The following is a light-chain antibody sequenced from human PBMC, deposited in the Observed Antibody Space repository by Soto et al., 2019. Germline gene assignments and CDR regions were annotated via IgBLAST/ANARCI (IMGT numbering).Light chain of an antibody. V-gene: IGLV2-11*01. CDR1: SSDVGGYNY. J-gene: IGLJ2*01. CDR2: DVS. CDR3: SSYTSSSTRL. Sequence: QSVLTQPRSVSGSPGQSVTISCTGTSSDVGGYNYVSWYQQHPGKAPKLMIYDVSKRPSGVPDRFSGSKSGNTASLTISGLQAEDEADYYCSSYTSSSTRLFGGGTKLTVL.